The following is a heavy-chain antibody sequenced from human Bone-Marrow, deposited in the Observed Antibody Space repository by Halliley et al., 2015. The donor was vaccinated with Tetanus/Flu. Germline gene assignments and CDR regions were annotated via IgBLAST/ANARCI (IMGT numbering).Heavy chain of an antibody. J-gene: IGHJ3*01. V-gene: IGHV3-23*01. CDR3: AKLQVAVDDAFDF. CDR2: MSESGGDT. Sequence: WVSAMSESGGDTYYAESVKGRFTISRDNSKDTLYLEMNSLRADDTAVYYCAKLQVAVDDAFDFWGLGTMVSVSS. D-gene: IGHD6-19*01.